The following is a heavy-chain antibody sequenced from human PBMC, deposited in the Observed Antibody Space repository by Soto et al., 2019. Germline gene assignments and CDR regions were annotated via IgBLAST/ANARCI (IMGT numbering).Heavy chain of an antibody. Sequence: SETLSLTCNVYAGSVSSGSYYWSWIPQPPGKGLEWIGYINYSGSTNYNPSLKSRVIISVDKSKNQFSLNLSSVTAADTAVYYCARDRGLGNFFDYWGQGTLVTVSS. CDR2: INYSGST. D-gene: IGHD3-10*01. CDR3: ARDRGLGNFFDY. V-gene: IGHV4-61*01. CDR1: AGSVSSGSYY. J-gene: IGHJ4*02.